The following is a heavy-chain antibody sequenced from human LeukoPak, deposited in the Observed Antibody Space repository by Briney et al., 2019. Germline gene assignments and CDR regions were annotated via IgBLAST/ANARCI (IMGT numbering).Heavy chain of an antibody. CDR1: GFTFSSYS. D-gene: IGHD3/OR15-3a*01. J-gene: IGHJ5*02. CDR2: ISGSGGSI. CDR3: ARAINWTITSLDT. V-gene: IGHV3-23*01. Sequence: GGSLRLSCAASGFTFSSYSMGWVRQAPGKGLEWVSGISGSGGSIHYAESVKGRFTISRDNAKNTLYMQMDSLRAEDTAAYFCARAINWTITSLDTWGKEPLSTVSS.